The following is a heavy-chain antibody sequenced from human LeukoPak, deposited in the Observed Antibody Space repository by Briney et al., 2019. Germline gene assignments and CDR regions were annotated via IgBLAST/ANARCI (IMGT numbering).Heavy chain of an antibody. D-gene: IGHD6-13*01. CDR1: GGSISSGSYY. V-gene: IGHV4-61*02. Sequence: SETLSLTCTVSGGSISSGSYYWSWIRQPAGKGLEWIGRIYTSGSTNYNPSLKSRVTISVDTSKNQFSLKLSSVTAADTAVYYCARGFTAAAGNYYYMDVWGKGTTVTVSS. CDR3: ARGFTAAAGNYYYMDV. CDR2: IYTSGST. J-gene: IGHJ6*03.